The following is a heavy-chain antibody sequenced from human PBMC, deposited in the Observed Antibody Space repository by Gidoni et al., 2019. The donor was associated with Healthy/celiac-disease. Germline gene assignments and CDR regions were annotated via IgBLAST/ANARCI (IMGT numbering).Heavy chain of an antibody. D-gene: IGHD6-13*01. V-gene: IGHV3-73*02. CDR3: TSIAAAGHDAFDI. J-gene: IGHJ3*02. CDR1: GFTFGGSA. CDR2: IRSKANSYAT. Sequence: EVQLVESGGGLVQPGGSLKLSCAASGFTFGGSAMHWVRQASGNGLEWFGRIRSKANSYATAYAASVKGRFTISRDDSKNTAYLQMNSLKTEDTAVYYCTSIAAAGHDAFDIWGQGTMVTVSS.